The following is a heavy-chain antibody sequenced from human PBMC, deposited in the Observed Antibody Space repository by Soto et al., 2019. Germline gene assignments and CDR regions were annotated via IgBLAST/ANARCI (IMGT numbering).Heavy chain of an antibody. CDR2: ITSSSSYI. CDR1: GFTFSSYS. D-gene: IGHD4-17*01. Sequence: EVQLVESGGGLVKPGGSLRLSCAASGFTFSSYSMNWVRQAPGKGLEWVSSITSSSSYINYADSVKGRFTISRDKAKNSLYLQTNSLRAEDTAVYYCARATVTTGRIGDFDMWGQGTMVTVSS. J-gene: IGHJ3*02. V-gene: IGHV3-21*01. CDR3: ARATVTTGRIGDFDM.